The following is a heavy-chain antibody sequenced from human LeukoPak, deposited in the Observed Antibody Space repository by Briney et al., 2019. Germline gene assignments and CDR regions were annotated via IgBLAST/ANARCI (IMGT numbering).Heavy chain of an antibody. V-gene: IGHV1-46*01. D-gene: IGHD2-8*01. CDR1: GYTFTINY. CDR3: WRSGRILYHAFDM. CDR2: IYPSGRST. J-gene: IGHJ3*02. Sequence: ASVKVSFKGSGYTFTINYMHWVRQGPGQGLEWMGIIYPSGRSTSFAQKFQGRVTITSDMSTRTAHMELSSLRSEDTAVYYCWRSGRILYHAFDMWGQGTMVTVSS.